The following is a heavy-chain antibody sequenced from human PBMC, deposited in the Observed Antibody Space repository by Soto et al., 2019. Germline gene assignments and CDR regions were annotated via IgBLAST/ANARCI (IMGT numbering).Heavy chain of an antibody. CDR2: IIPILGIA. CDR1: GGTFSSYT. D-gene: IGHD3-10*01. J-gene: IGHJ6*02. CDR3: ASESRMVRGVIISYHYYYGMDV. V-gene: IGHV1-69*02. Sequence: ASVKVSCKASGGTFSSYTISWVRQAPGQGLEWMGRIIPILGIANYAQKFQGRVTITADKSTSTAYMELSSLRSEDTAVYYCASESRMVRGVIISYHYYYGMDVWAKGPRSPSP.